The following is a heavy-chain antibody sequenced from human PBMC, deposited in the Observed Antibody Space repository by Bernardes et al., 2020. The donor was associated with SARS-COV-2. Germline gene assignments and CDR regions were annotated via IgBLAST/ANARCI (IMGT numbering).Heavy chain of an antibody. V-gene: IGHV5-51*01. CDR1: GYSITNYW. CDR2: IYPGDSDT. J-gene: IGHJ4*02. CDR3: ATSNVAAAYKYYFDY. Sequence: GESLKIPCEASGYSITNYWIAWVRQMPGKGLEWMGVIYPGDSDTRYNPSFQGHVTIPADKSINTAYLQWGSLKASDTAIYYCATSNVAAAYKYYFDYWGQGAQVTVSS. D-gene: IGHD6-13*01.